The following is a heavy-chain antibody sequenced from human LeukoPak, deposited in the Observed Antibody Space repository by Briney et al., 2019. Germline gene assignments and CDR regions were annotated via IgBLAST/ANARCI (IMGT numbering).Heavy chain of an antibody. D-gene: IGHD3-22*01. CDR1: GFTFSSYA. J-gene: IGHJ3*02. V-gene: IGHV3-23*01. Sequence: PGGSLRLSCAASGFTFSSYAMSWVRQAPGKGLEWVSAISGSGGSTYYADSVKGRFTISRDNSKNTLYLQMNSLRAEDTAVYYCAKDLNYDSSSDNDAFDIWGQGTMVTVSS. CDR3: AKDLNYDSSSDNDAFDI. CDR2: ISGSGGST.